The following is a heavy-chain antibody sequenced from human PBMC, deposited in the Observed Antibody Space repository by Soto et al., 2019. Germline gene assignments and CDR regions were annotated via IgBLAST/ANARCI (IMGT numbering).Heavy chain of an antibody. CDR1: GFTFGSYW. CDR3: ARDHPRNSYSSSTHYGIDV. D-gene: IGHD6-13*01. V-gene: IGHV3-7*03. J-gene: IGHJ6*02. Sequence: VGALRLSCAASGFTFGSYWMSWVRQAPGKGLEWVANIKQDGSEKYYVDSVKGRFSISRDNAKNSLYLQMSSLRDEDTDVYYGARDHPRNSYSSSTHYGIDVWGQGTTVTVSS. CDR2: IKQDGSEK.